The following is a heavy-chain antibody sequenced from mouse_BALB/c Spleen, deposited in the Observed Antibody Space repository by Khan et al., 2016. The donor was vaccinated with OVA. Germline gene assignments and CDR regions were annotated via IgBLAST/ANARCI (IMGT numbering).Heavy chain of an antibody. D-gene: IGHD1-2*01. V-gene: IGHV3-1*02. CDR2: ITYSGST. Sequence: EVQLQESGPGLVKPSQSLSLTCTVTGYSITSGYGWNWIRQFPGNNLEWMATITYSGSTNYNPSPKSQISITRDTSKNQFFLQLNSVTTEDTATYYCARTARIKYWGQGTTLTVSS. CDR1: GYSITSGYG. CDR3: ARTARIKY. J-gene: IGHJ2*01.